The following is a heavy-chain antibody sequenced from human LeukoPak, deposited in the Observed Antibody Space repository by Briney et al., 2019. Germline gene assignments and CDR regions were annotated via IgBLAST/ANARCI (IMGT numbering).Heavy chain of an antibody. V-gene: IGHV3-53*01. CDR2: IYSDGRT. CDR3: ARGLFLSGYLDAFDI. J-gene: IGHJ3*02. D-gene: IGHD3-22*01. CDR1: GSTFSSYA. Sequence: GGSLRLSCAASGSTFSSYAMHWVRQAPGKGLEWVSLIYSDGRTYYADSVKGRCTISRDNSKNTLYLQMNSLRVEDTAVYYCARGLFLSGYLDAFDIWGQGTVVTVSS.